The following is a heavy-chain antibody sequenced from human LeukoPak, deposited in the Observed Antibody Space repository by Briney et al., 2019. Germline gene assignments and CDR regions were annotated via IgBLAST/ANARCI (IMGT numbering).Heavy chain of an antibody. CDR2: IKQDGSEK. D-gene: IGHD2-15*01. Sequence: PGTSLRLSCAASGFAFNTYAMHWVRQAPGKGLEWVANIKQDGSEKYYVDSVKGRFTISRDNAKNSLYLQMNSLRAEDTAVYYCARGVVAARNWFDPWGQGTLVTVSS. CDR3: ARGVVAARNWFDP. V-gene: IGHV3-7*01. CDR1: GFAFNTYA. J-gene: IGHJ5*02.